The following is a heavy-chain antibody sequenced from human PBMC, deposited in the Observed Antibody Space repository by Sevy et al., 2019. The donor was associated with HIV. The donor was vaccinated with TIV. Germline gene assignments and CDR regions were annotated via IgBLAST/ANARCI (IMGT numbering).Heavy chain of an antibody. CDR2: ISGSGANT. CDR1: GFTFSSYA. J-gene: IGHJ4*02. V-gene: IGHV3-23*01. D-gene: IGHD2-2*01. Sequence: GGSLRLSCAASGFTFSSYAMSWVRQAPGKGLEWVSGISGSGANTYYADSVKGRFTISRDNSKNTLFLQMNSLRAEDTAVYYCAKDPRYEYPLLKVFDYWGQGTLVTVSS. CDR3: AKDPRYEYPLLKVFDY.